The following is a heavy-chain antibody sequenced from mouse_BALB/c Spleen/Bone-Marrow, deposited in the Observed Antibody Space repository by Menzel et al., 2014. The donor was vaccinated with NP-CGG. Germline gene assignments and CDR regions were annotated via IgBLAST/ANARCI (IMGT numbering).Heavy chain of an antibody. CDR2: IRNKANGYTT. J-gene: IGHJ4*01. CDR3: ARDDYYAMDY. V-gene: IGHV7-3*02. Sequence: EVKLMESGGGLVQPGGSLRLSCATSGFTFTDYYMSWVRQPPGKALKWLGFIRNKANGYTTEYSASVKGRFTISRDNSQSILYLQMNTLRAEDSATYYCARDDYYAMDYWGQGTSVTVST. CDR1: GFTFTDYY.